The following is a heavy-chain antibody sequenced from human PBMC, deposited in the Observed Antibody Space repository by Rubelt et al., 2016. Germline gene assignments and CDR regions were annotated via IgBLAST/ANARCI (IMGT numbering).Heavy chain of an antibody. CDR3: ASCGGAVRCYDAFDI. D-gene: IGHD2-21*01. V-gene: IGHV4-34*01. Sequence: QVQLQQWGAGLLKPSETLSLTCAVYGGSFSDYYWRWIRQSPGKGLEWIGEINHSESTNYNPSLKRRVAISVDTSKKQFSMNSNSVTAADTAEYRCASCGGAVRCYDAFDIWGQGKMVTVSS. J-gene: IGHJ3*02. CDR2: INHSEST. CDR1: GGSFSDYY.